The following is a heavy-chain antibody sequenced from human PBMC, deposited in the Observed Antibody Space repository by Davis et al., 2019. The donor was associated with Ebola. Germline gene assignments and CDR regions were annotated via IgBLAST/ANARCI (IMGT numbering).Heavy chain of an antibody. D-gene: IGHD1-1*01. J-gene: IGHJ5*02. V-gene: IGHV4-59*11. Sequence: GSLSPSCTVSGASFSSHYWHWLRQSPGKGLEWIGYLAYSGGYTDYNSSLKSRVTISVDTSKRQLSLKLTPVTAADTAVYYCARSLERGFLDPWGQETLVTVSS. CDR3: ARSLERGFLDP. CDR2: LAYSGGYT. CDR1: GASFSSHY.